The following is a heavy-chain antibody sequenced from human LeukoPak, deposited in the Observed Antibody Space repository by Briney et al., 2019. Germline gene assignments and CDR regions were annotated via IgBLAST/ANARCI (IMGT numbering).Heavy chain of an antibody. CDR2: IYTSGST. CDR1: GGSISNYY. CDR3: ARVSDWNYGCMDV. D-gene: IGHD1-7*01. V-gene: IGHV4-4*07. J-gene: IGHJ6*03. Sequence: SETLSLTCTVSGGSISNYYWSWVRQPAGKGLEWIGRIYTSGSTDYNPSLKSRVTMSVDTSKNHFSLRLTSVTAADTAVYYCARVSDWNYGCMDVWGKGTTVTVSS.